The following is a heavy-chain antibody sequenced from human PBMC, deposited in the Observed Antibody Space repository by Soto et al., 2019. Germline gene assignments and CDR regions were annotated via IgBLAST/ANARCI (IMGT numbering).Heavy chain of an antibody. CDR3: TNIYYYYYMDV. Sequence: GGSLRLSCAASGFTFSSYSMNWVRQAPGKGLEWVSYISSSSSTIYHADSVKGRFTISRDNAKNSLYLQMNSLRAEDTAVYYCTNIYYYYYMDVWGKGTTVTVSS. CDR2: ISSSSSTI. D-gene: IGHD2-8*01. CDR1: GFTFSSYS. V-gene: IGHV3-48*01. J-gene: IGHJ6*03.